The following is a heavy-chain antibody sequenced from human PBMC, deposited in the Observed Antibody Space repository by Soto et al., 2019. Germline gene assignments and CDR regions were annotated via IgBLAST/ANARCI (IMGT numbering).Heavy chain of an antibody. D-gene: IGHD3-10*01. J-gene: IGHJ6*02. CDR1: GYTFTSYG. CDR2: ISGYNGNT. CDR3: ASASITMIRGVTYYYYGVDV. V-gene: IGHV1-18*04. Sequence: AAVKVSCKASGYTFTSYGISWVRQAPGQGLEWMGLISGYNGNTNYAQKFQGRVTMTTDTSTNTAYMEVRSLRSDDTAVYYCASASITMIRGVTYYYYGVDVWGQGTPVTVSS.